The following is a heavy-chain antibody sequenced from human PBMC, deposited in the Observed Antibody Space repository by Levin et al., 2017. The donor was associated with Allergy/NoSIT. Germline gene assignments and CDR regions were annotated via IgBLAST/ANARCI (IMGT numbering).Heavy chain of an antibody. CDR1: GGSISSYY. CDR2: IYYSGST. CDR3: ARGRLERGWFDP. D-gene: IGHD1-1*01. J-gene: IGHJ5*02. Sequence: GSLRLSCTVSGGSISSYYWSWIRQPPGKGLEWIGYIYYSGSTNYNPSLKSRVTISVDTSKNQFALKLSSVTAADTAVYYCARGRLERGWFDPWGQGTLVTVSS. V-gene: IGHV4-59*01.